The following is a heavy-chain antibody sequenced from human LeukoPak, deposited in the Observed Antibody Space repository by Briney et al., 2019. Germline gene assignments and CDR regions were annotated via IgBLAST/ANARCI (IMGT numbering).Heavy chain of an antibody. J-gene: IGHJ4*02. CDR2: ITTSGGST. V-gene: IGHV3-23*01. CDR3: AKALSGTLAGNFDY. D-gene: IGHD1-1*01. Sequence: PGGSLRLSCAASGFTFSDYAMTWVRQAPGKGLEWVSTITTSGGSTYYADSVKGRFTISRDNSKNTLYLKMNSLRAEDTAVYYCAKALSGTLAGNFDYWGQGTLVTVSS. CDR1: GFTFSDYA.